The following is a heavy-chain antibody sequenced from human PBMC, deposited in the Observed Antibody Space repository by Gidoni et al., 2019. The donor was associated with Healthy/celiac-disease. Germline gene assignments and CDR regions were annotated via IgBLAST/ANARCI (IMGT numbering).Heavy chain of an antibody. V-gene: IGHV3-33*01. CDR1: GFTVSRYV. CDR2: IWYDGSNK. D-gene: IGHD2-15*01. J-gene: IGHJ5*02. Sequence: QVQLVESGGGVVQPGRYRRLYCEAAGFTVSRYVMHWVRQAPGTGLEWVSVIWYDGSNKYYADSVKGRFTISRDNSKNTLYLQMNSLRAEDTAVYYCARDNRYCSGGSCYNWFDPWGQGTLVTVSS. CDR3: ARDNRYCSGGSCYNWFDP.